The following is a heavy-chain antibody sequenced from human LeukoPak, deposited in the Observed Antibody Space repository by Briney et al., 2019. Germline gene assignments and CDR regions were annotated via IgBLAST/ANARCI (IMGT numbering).Heavy chain of an antibody. D-gene: IGHD4-17*01. CDR1: GFTFSSYG. CDR2: IWYDGSNK. Sequence: PGRSLRLSCAASGFTFSSYGMHWVRQAPGKGLEWVAVIWYDGSNKYYADSVKGRFTISRDNSKNTLFVEMNSLRAEDTAVYYCARALPHDYGDYGSFDIWGQGTMVTVSS. V-gene: IGHV3-33*01. CDR3: ARALPHDYGDYGSFDI. J-gene: IGHJ3*02.